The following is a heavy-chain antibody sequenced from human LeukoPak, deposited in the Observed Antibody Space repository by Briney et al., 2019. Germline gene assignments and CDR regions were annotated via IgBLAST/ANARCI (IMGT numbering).Heavy chain of an antibody. D-gene: IGHD6-13*01. Sequence: GGSLRLSCAASGFTFRSYWMSWVRQAPGKGLEWVANINRDGSEKYYVDSVKGRFTISRDNAKNSLYLQMNSLRAQDTAVYFCARVVAAGTNRFDPWDQGTLVTVSS. V-gene: IGHV3-7*05. J-gene: IGHJ5*02. CDR3: ARVVAAGTNRFDP. CDR1: GFTFRSYW. CDR2: INRDGSEK.